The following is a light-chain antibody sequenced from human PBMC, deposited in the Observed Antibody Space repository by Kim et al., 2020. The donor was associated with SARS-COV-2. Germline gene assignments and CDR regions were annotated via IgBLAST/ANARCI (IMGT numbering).Light chain of an antibody. CDR2: DAS. CDR3: QHRSNWPLT. CDR1: QSVSSY. V-gene: IGKV3-11*01. J-gene: IGKJ4*01. Sequence: LSPGERATLSCRASQSVSSYLAWYQQKPGQAPRLLIYDASNRAAGIPARFSGSGSGTDFTLTISSLEPEDFAVYYCQHRSNWPLTFGGGTKVDIK.